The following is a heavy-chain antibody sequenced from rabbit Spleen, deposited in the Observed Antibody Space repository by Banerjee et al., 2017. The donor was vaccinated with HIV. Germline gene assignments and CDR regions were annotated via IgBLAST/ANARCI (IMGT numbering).Heavy chain of an antibody. Sequence: QSLVESGGDLVMPGASLTLTCTASGFSFSSSYWIFWVRQAPGKGLEWIACINTATGKAVYATWPKGRFTISKTSSTTVTLQMTSLTAADTATYFCAKDNGAAVTGNLWVQGTLVTVS. V-gene: IGHV1S40*01. CDR3: AKDNGAAVTGNL. J-gene: IGHJ3*01. D-gene: IGHD2-1*01. CDR1: GFSFSSSYW. CDR2: INTATGKA.